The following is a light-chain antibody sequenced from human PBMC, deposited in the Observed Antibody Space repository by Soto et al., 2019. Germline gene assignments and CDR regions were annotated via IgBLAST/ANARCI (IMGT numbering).Light chain of an antibody. CDR2: DVS. V-gene: IGLV2-14*01. CDR3: SSYTSSSTPYV. Sequence: QSVLTQPASVSGSPGQSITISCTGTSSDVGGYNYVSWYQQHPGKAPKLMIYDVSNRPSGVSNRFSGSKSGNTASLTISGFQAEDEADYYYSSYTSSSTPYVFGTGTKVTVL. CDR1: SSDVGGYNY. J-gene: IGLJ1*01.